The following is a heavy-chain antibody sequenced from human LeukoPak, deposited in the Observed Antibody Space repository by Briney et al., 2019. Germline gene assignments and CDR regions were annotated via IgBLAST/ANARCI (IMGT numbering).Heavy chain of an antibody. D-gene: IGHD3-3*02. J-gene: IGHJ6*02. CDR1: GGTFSSYG. V-gene: IGHV1-18*01. CDR2: ISAYNGNT. CDR3: ARDRIRGPCMDV. Sequence: ASVKVSCTASGGTFSSYGISWVRQAPGQGLEWMGWISAYNGNTNYAQKLQGRVTMTTDTSTSTAYMELRSLRSDDTAVYYCARDRIRGPCMDVWGQGTTVTVSS.